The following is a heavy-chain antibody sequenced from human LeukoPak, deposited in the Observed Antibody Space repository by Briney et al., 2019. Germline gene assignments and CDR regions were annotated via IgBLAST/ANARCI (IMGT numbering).Heavy chain of an antibody. D-gene: IGHD3-22*01. CDR2: IYYSGST. CDR1: GASISSHY. V-gene: IGHV4-59*11. Sequence: SETLSLTCTVSGASISSHYWTWIRQPPGKGLEWIGYIYYSGSTNYNPSLKSRVTVSVDTSKNQFSLKLSSVTAADTAVYYCARVVYYDSSGYFLNWFDPWGQGTLVTVSS. J-gene: IGHJ5*02. CDR3: ARVVYYDSSGYFLNWFDP.